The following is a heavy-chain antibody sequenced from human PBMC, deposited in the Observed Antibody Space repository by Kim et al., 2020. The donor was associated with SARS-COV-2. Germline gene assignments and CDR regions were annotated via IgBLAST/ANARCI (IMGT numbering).Heavy chain of an antibody. J-gene: IGHJ5*02. D-gene: IGHD2-15*01. CDR1: GGSISSHN. CDR2: IYTSGST. CDR3: ARVVVDSSSPPDFPENWFDP. Sequence: SETLSLTCTVSGGSISSHNWSWIRQPAGKGLEWIGHIYTSGSTNYNPSLKSRVTMSVDTSRKQFSLKLSSVTAADTGIYYCARVVVDSSSPPDFPENWFDPWGQGTLVTVSS. V-gene: IGHV4-4*07.